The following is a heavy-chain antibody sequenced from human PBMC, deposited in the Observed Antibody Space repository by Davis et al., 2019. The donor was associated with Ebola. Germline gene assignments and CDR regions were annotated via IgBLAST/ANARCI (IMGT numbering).Heavy chain of an antibody. D-gene: IGHD1-26*01. CDR1: GFTVSSNY. J-gene: IGHJ6*02. V-gene: IGHV3-53*01. CDR2: IYSGGST. Sequence: GGSLRLSCAASGFTVSSNYMSWVRQAPGKGLEWVSVIYSGGSTYYADSVKGRFTISRDNAKNSLYLQMNSLRAEDTAVYYCARDKRELLWGYGMDVWGQGTTVTVSS. CDR3: ARDKRELLWGYGMDV.